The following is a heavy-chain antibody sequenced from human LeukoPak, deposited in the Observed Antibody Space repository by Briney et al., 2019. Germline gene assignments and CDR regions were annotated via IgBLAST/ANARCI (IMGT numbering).Heavy chain of an antibody. Sequence: SETLSLTCAVYGGSFSGYYWSWIRQPPGKGLEWIGEINHSRSTNYNPSLKSRVTISVDTSKNQFSLKLSSVTAAETAVYYCRTEYYDFWSGYYPFDCWSQGSLVTVSS. CDR3: RTEYYDFWSGYYPFDC. CDR1: GGSFSGYY. J-gene: IGHJ4*02. V-gene: IGHV4-34*01. CDR2: INHSRST. D-gene: IGHD3-3*01.